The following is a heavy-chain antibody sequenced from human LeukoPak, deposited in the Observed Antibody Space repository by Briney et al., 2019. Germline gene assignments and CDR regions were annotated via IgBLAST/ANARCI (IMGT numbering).Heavy chain of an antibody. CDR2: INPNSGGT. CDR1: GYTFTGYY. V-gene: IGHV1-2*02. Sequence: EASVKVSCKASGYTFTGYYMHWVRQAPGQGLEWMGWINPNSGGTNYAQKFQGRVTMTRDTSISTAYMELSRLRSDDTAVYYCARVNGVAGSSFDYWGQGTLVTVSS. D-gene: IGHD6-19*01. CDR3: ARVNGVAGSSFDY. J-gene: IGHJ4*02.